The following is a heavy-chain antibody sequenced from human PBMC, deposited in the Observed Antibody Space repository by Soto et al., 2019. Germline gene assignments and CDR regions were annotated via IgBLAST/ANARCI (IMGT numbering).Heavy chain of an antibody. J-gene: IGHJ5*02. CDR2: IYWDDDK. CDR1: GFSVSTSGVG. CDR3: AYGDYVGNWFDP. D-gene: IGHD4-17*01. V-gene: IGHV2-5*02. Sequence: QITLKESGPTLVKPTQTLTLTCTFSGFSVSTSGVGVGWICQPPGKALEWLALIYWDDDKRYSPSLKSRLTIXKDXSKNQVVLTMTNMDPVDTATYYCAYGDYVGNWFDPWGQGTLVTVSS.